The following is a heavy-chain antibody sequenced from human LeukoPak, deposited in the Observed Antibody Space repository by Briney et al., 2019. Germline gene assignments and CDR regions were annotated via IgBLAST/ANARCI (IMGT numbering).Heavy chain of an antibody. CDR3: ARDKAVLLWFGTYGMDV. J-gene: IGHJ6*02. Sequence: GGSLRLSCVASGFTFNTCSMSWVRQAPGKGLEWVSYISSSGSTIYYADSVKGRFTISRDNAKNSLYLQMNSLRAEDTAVYYCARDKAVLLWFGTYGMDVWGQGTTVTVSS. CDR1: GFTFNTCS. D-gene: IGHD3-10*01. CDR2: ISSSGSTI. V-gene: IGHV3-48*04.